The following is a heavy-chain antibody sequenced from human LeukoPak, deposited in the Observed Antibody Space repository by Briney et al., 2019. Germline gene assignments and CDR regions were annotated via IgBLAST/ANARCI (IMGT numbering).Heavy chain of an antibody. J-gene: IGHJ4*02. CDR2: INAGSGNT. CDR1: GYTFTGYA. Sequence: GASVKVSCKASGYTFTGYALHWVSQAPGQGLEWMGWINAGSGNTKYSQRFQDRVTITMDTSASTVYMEMNNLGSEDTAVYYCARGYSGCFHYWGQGALVTVSS. CDR3: ARGYSGCFHY. V-gene: IGHV1-3*01. D-gene: IGHD1-26*01.